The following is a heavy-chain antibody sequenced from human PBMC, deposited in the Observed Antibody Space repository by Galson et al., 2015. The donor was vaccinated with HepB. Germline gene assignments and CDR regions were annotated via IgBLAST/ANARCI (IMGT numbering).Heavy chain of an antibody. CDR1: GFTFSSYS. V-gene: IGHV3-21*01. CDR2: ISSSSSYI. Sequence: SLRLSCAASGFTFSSYSMNWVRQAPGKGLEWVSSISSSSSYIYYADSVKGRFTISRDNAKSSLYLQMNSLRAEDTAVYYCAREGITMVRGNYYYYGMDVWGQGTTVTVSS. J-gene: IGHJ6*02. D-gene: IGHD3-10*01. CDR3: AREGITMVRGNYYYYGMDV.